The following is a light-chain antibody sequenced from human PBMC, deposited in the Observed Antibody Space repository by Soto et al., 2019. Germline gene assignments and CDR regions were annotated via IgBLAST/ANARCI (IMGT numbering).Light chain of an antibody. V-gene: IGKV3-15*01. CDR2: GAS. CDR1: QSVSSN. Sequence: EIVMTQSPATLSVSPGERATLSCRASQSVSSNLAWYQQRPGQAPRLLIYGASTRATGIPPTFSGSGSGTEFTLTISSLQSEDFAVYYCQQYNNWPRTFGQGTKLEIK. J-gene: IGKJ2*01. CDR3: QQYNNWPRT.